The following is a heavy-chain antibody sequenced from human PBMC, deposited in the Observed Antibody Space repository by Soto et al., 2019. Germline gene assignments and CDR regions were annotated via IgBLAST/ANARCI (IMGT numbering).Heavy chain of an antibody. CDR3: ATYSGNYERYGVYYGMDV. Sequence: GPLRLSCAASGFTFSNYAISWVRQAPGKGLEWVSSISGSGGSTYYADSVKGRFTISRDNSKNTLYLQMNSLRAEDTAVYYCATYSGNYERYGVYYGMDVWGQGTTVTVSS. J-gene: IGHJ6*02. CDR1: GFTFSNYA. V-gene: IGHV3-23*01. D-gene: IGHD1-26*01. CDR2: ISGSGGST.